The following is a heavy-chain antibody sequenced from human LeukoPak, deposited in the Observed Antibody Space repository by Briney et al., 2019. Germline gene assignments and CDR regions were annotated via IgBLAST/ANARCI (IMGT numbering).Heavy chain of an antibody. J-gene: IGHJ6*02. V-gene: IGHV1-18*01. CDR3: ARDIAPGDSSGYSPYYYYGMDV. CDR2: ISAYNGNT. CDR1: GYTFTSYG. Sequence: ASVKVSCKASGYTFTSYGISWVRQAPEQGLEWMGWISAYNGNTNYAQKLQGRVTMTTDTSTSTAYMELRSLRSDDTAVYYCARDIAPGDSSGYSPYYYYGMDVWGQGTTVTVSS. D-gene: IGHD3-22*01.